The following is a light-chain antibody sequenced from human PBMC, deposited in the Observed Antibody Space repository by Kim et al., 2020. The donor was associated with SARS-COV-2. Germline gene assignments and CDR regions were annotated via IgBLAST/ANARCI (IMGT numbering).Light chain of an antibody. Sequence: SPGGRAAHDCRASQSVSSSYLAWYQQKPGQAPSLLIYGASSRATGIPDRFSGSGSGTDFTLTISRLEPEDFAVYYCQQYGSSPRTFGQGTKVDIK. CDR2: GAS. J-gene: IGKJ1*01. CDR3: QQYGSSPRT. V-gene: IGKV3-20*01. CDR1: QSVSSSY.